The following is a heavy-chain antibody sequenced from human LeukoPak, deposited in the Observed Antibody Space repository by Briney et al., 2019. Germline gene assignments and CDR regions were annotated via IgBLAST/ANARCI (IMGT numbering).Heavy chain of an antibody. D-gene: IGHD2-15*01. CDR1: GDSVSSNTAA. Sequence: SQTLSLTCAISGDSVSSNTAAWNWVRQSPSRGLEWLGRTYYRSKWYYDYATSVSSRIAINPDTSKNLISLQLNSVTPEDTAVYYCARDPGYYYGMDVWGQGTTVTVSS. CDR3: ARDPGYYYGMDV. V-gene: IGHV6-1*01. CDR2: TYYRSKWYY. J-gene: IGHJ6*02.